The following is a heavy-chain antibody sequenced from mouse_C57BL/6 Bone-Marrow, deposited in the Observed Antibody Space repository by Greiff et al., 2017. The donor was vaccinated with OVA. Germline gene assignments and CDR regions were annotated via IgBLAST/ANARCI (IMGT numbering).Heavy chain of an antibody. CDR2: IFPGSGST. Sequence: QVQLQQSGPELVKPGASVKISCKASGYTFTDYYINWVKQRPGQGLEWIGWIFPGSGSTYYNEKFKGKATLTVDKSSSTAYMLLSSLTSEDSAVYFCARSDYYGSSGPDAMDYWGQGTSVTVSS. J-gene: IGHJ4*01. V-gene: IGHV1-75*01. CDR1: GYTFTDYY. D-gene: IGHD1-1*01. CDR3: ARSDYYGSSGPDAMDY.